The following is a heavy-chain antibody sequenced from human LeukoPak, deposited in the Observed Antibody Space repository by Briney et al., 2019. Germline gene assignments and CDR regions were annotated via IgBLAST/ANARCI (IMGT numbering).Heavy chain of an antibody. CDR1: GFTFTSCN. Sequence: GGSLRLSCAASGFTFTSCNMNWVSQAPGKGLELVSYISSSSSTIYYADSVKGRFSISRDNAKNSVYLQMNSLRAEDTAVYYCAREGAATSDYWGQGTLVTVSS. CDR3: AREGAATSDY. V-gene: IGHV3-48*01. J-gene: IGHJ4*02. D-gene: IGHD2-15*01. CDR2: ISSSSSTI.